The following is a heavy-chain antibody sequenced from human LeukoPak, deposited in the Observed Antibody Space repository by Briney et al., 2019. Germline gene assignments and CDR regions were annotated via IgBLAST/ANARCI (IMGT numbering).Heavy chain of an antibody. J-gene: IGHJ5*02. D-gene: IGHD2-8*01. CDR3: ARLGYCTNGVCYRKHNRLDP. V-gene: IGHV3-53*01. CDR1: GVTVSSNY. CDR2: FHSVGST. Sequence: PGGSLSLTCTASGVTVSSNYLSWIRQSPGKGLEWISDFHSVGSTFYADSVKGRFTISRDNSKNTLYLQMNSLRAEDTAVYYCARLGYCTNGVCYRKHNRLDPWGQGTLVTVSP.